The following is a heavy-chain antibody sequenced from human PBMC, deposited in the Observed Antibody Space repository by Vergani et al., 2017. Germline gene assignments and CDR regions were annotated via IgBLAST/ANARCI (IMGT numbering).Heavy chain of an antibody. V-gene: IGHV1-69*06. CDR3: ARAVPCSGGSCYSGVFDY. Sequence: QVQLVQSGAEVKKPGSSVKVSCKASGGTFSSYAISWVRQAPGHGLEWMGGIIPIFGTANYAQKFQGRVTSTADKSTSTAYMELSSLRSEDTAVYYCARAVPCSGGSCYSGVFDYWGQGTLVTVSS. J-gene: IGHJ4*02. CDR2: IIPIFGTA. CDR1: GGTFSSYA. D-gene: IGHD2-15*01.